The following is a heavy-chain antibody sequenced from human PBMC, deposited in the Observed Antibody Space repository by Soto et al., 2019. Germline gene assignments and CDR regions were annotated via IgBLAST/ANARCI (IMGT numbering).Heavy chain of an antibody. CDR3: ARDRGGMDC. J-gene: IGHJ4*02. CDR1: GFTFSSYS. CDR2: ISSSSSTI. V-gene: IGHV3-48*01. D-gene: IGHD3-10*01. Sequence: EVQLVEYGGGLVQPGGSLRLSCAASGFTFSSYSMNWVRQAPGKGLEWVSYISSSSSTIYYADSVKGRFTISRDNAKNSLYLQMNSLRAEDTAVYYCARDRGGMDCWGQGTLVTVSS.